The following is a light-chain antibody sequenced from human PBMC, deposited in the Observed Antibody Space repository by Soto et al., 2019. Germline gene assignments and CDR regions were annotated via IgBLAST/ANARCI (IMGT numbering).Light chain of an antibody. V-gene: IGKV3-15*01. Sequence: EIVMTQSPATLSVSPGERATLSCRASQSVSSNLAWYQQKPGQAPRLLIYGASTRATGIPARFSGSGFGTEFTLTISSLQYEDYAIHYCQQFNNWPWKFGQDIKVDIK. CDR1: QSVSSN. J-gene: IGKJ1*01. CDR3: QQFNNWPWK. CDR2: GAS.